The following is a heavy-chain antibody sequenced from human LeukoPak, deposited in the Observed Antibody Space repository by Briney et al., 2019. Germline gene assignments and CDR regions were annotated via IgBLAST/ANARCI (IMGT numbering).Heavy chain of an antibody. CDR3: ASAEGSGSAFLDY. V-gene: IGHV1-69*06. CDR1: GGTFSSYA. J-gene: IGHJ4*02. CDR2: IIPIFGTA. Sequence: GSSVKVSCKASGGTFSSYAISWVRQAPGQGLEWMGGIIPIFGTANYAQKFQGRVTITADKSTSTAHMELSSLRSEDTAVYYCASAEGSGSAFLDYWGQGTLVTVSS. D-gene: IGHD3-10*01.